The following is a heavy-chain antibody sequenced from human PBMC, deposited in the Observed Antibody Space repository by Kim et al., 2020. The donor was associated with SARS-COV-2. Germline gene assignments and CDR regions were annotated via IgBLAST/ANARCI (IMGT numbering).Heavy chain of an antibody. CDR1: GFTFSDYY. CDR3: ARDPLRFLEKRYFQH. CDR2: ISSSGSTI. Sequence: GGSLRLSCAASGFTFSDYYMSWIRQAPGKGLEWVSYISSSGSTIYYADSVKGRFTISRDNAKNSLYLQMNSLRAEDTAVYYCARDPLRFLEKRYFQHWGQGTLVTVSS. J-gene: IGHJ1*01. V-gene: IGHV3-11*01. D-gene: IGHD3-3*01.